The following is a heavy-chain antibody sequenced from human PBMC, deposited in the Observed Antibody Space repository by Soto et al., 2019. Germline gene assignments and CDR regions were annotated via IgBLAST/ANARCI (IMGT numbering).Heavy chain of an antibody. CDR3: ARSGNEGAVDY. D-gene: IGHD1-26*01. CDR2: TYYRSKWYN. Sequence: SQTLSLTCAISGDSVSSKSAAWNWIRQSPSSGLEWLGRTYYRSKWYNEYAVSVTRRIIINPDTSKNQFSLQLNSVTPEDTAVYYCARSGNEGAVDYWGQGTLVTVSS. CDR1: GDSVSSKSAA. J-gene: IGHJ4*02. V-gene: IGHV6-1*01.